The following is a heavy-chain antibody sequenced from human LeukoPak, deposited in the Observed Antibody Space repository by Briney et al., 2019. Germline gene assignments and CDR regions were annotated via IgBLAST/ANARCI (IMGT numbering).Heavy chain of an antibody. CDR3: AREYDRYFDL. D-gene: IGHD1-1*01. CDR2: IYYSGST. V-gene: IGHV4-59*01. Sequence: SETLSLTCTVSGGSISSYYWSWIRQPPGKGLEWIGYIYYSGSTNYNPSLKSRVTISVDTSKNQFSLKLSSVTAADTAVYYCAREYDRYFDLWGRGTLVTVSS. J-gene: IGHJ2*01. CDR1: GGSISSYY.